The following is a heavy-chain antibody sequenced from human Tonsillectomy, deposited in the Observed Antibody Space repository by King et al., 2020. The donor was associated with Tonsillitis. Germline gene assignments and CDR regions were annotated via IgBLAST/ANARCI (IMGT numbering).Heavy chain of an antibody. V-gene: IGHV3-23*04. CDR2: ISGSGGST. D-gene: IGHD5-12*01. CDR1: GFSFSSYA. J-gene: IGHJ3*01. Sequence: VQLVESGGGLVQPGGSLRLSCAASGFSFSSYAMSWVRQAPGKGLEWGSAISGSGGSTYSADSVKGRFTISRDNSKNTLYLQMNSLRVEDTAVYYCAKDKVATMHRAAFDFCSHGTIVTVSS. CDR3: AKDKVATMHRAAFDF.